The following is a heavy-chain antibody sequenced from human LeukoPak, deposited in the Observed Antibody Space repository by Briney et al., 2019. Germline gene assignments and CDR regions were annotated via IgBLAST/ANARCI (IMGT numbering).Heavy chain of an antibody. CDR1: GSSISSYY. CDR2: IYTSGST. J-gene: IGHJ5*02. CDR3: ARSFVAYYDILTGYSGWFDP. D-gene: IGHD3-9*01. Sequence: KPSKTLSLTCTVSGSSISSYYWSWIRQPAGQGLEWIGRIYTSGSTNYNPSLKSRVTMSVDTSKNQFSLKLSSVTAADTAVYNCARSFVAYYDILTGYSGWFDPWGQGTLVTVSS. V-gene: IGHV4-4*07.